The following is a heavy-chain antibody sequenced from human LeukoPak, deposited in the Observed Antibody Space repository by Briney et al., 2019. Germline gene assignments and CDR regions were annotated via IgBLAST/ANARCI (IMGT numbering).Heavy chain of an antibody. CDR2: ISSRSSYI. D-gene: IGHD3-22*01. CDR1: GFTFDNYS. CDR3: ARDLYRIVVVPHYFDY. V-gene: IGHV3-21*01. Sequence: PGGSLRLSCAASGFTFDNYSMNWVRQAPGKGLEWVSSISSRSSYIFYADSVKGRFTISRDNAKNSLYLQMNSLRAEDTAVYYCARDLYRIVVVPHYFDYWGQGTLVTVSS. J-gene: IGHJ4*02.